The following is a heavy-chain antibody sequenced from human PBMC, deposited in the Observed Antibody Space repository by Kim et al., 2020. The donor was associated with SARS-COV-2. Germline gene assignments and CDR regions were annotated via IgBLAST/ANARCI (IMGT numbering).Heavy chain of an antibody. J-gene: IGHJ6*02. Sequence: SETLSLTCAVYGVSLSGYHWTWIGQPPGKGLEWIGEINHSGTSNCNPTLKSRVTMSLDTSKSQFSLTLRSLTAADTAVYYCARGRAGVVPSPVLGLGPYYEYYAIDVWGQGTTVTVSS. CDR1: GVSLSGYH. CDR3: ARGRAGVVPSPVLGLGPYYEYYAIDV. CDR2: INHSGTS. V-gene: IGHV4-34*01. D-gene: IGHD2-8*02.